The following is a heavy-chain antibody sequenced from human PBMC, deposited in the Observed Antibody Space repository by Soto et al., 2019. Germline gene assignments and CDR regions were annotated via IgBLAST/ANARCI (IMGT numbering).Heavy chain of an antibody. Sequence: GGSLRLSCAASGFTFSSYSMNWVRQAPGKGLEWVSYISSSSSTIYYADSVKGRFTISRDNAKNSLYLQMNSLRAEDTAVYYCARGLLRFLEWSYYMHVWGKGTTVTVSS. CDR3: ARGLLRFLEWSYYMHV. CDR2: ISSSSSTI. J-gene: IGHJ6*03. CDR1: GFTFSSYS. V-gene: IGHV3-48*01. D-gene: IGHD3-3*01.